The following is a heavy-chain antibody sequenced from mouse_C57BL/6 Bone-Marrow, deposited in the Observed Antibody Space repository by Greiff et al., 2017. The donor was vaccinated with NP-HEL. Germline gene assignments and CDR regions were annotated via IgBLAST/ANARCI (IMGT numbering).Heavy chain of an antibody. CDR1: GFTFTDYY. CDR3: ARYTVVTKGYAMCY. V-gene: IGHV7-3*01. Sequence: EVQRVESGGGLVQPGGSLSLSCAASGFTFTDYYMSWVRQPPGKALEWLGFIRNKANGYTTAYSASVKGRFTVSRANSQTILSLQMNALRAEYSATYFCARYTVVTKGYAMCYWGQGASVTVSS. D-gene: IGHD2-2*01. CDR2: IRNKANGYTT. J-gene: IGHJ4*01.